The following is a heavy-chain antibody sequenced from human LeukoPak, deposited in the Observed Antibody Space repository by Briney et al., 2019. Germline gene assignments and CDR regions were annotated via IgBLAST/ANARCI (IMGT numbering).Heavy chain of an antibody. CDR3: AKVRRGYYGL. CDR2: ISGSGGST. V-gene: IGHV3-23*01. CDR1: GFTFSSYA. J-gene: IGHJ4*02. D-gene: IGHD3-10*01. Sequence: GGSLGLSCAAPGFTFSSYAMSWVRQAPGKGLEWASAISGSGGSTYYADSVKGRFTISRDNSKNTLYLQMNSLRAEDTAVYYCAKVRRGYYGLWGQGTLVTVSS.